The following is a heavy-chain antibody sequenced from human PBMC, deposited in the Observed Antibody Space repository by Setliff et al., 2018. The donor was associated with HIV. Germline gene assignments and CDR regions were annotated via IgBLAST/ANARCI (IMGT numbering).Heavy chain of an antibody. CDR2: IYTSGTT. CDR1: GGSISSGSYY. CDR3: ARRVGIASVPPVAIRAFDN. J-gene: IGHJ4*02. Sequence: SETLSLTCTVSGGSISSGSYYWSWIRQPAGKGLEWIGRIYTSGTTYYNPSLKRRLTISVDTSNNQFSLKLSSVTAADTAVYYCARRVGIASVPPVAIRAFDNWGQGSLVTVSS. V-gene: IGHV4-61*02. D-gene: IGHD2-2*02.